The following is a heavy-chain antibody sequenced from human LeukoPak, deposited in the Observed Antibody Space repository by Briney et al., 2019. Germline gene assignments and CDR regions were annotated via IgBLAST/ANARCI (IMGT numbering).Heavy chain of an antibody. CDR3: AKLGYCSGGSCYELYWFDP. Sequence: GGSLRLSRAASGFTFSSYAMSGVRQAPGKGLEWVSAISGSGGSTYYADSVKGRFTISRDNSKNTLYLQMNSLRAEDTAVYYCAKLGYCSGGSCYELYWFDPWGQGTLVTVSS. D-gene: IGHD2-15*01. V-gene: IGHV3-23*01. J-gene: IGHJ5*02. CDR1: GFTFSSYA. CDR2: ISGSGGST.